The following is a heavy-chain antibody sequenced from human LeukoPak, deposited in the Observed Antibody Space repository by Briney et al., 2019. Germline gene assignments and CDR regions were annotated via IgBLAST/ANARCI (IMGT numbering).Heavy chain of an antibody. J-gene: IGHJ4*02. Sequence: PSETLSLTCTVSGGSISSNYWSWVRQPPGKGLEWIGYIYYSGSTNYNPSLKSRVTISVDTSKNQFSLKLSSVTAADTAVYYCARKRGYCSGGSCYWRFDYWGQGTLVTVSS. V-gene: IGHV4-59*01. D-gene: IGHD2-15*01. CDR3: ARKRGYCSGGSCYWRFDY. CDR1: GGSISSNY. CDR2: IYYSGST.